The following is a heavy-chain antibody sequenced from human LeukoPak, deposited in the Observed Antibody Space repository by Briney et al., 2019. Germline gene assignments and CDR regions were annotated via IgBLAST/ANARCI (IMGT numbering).Heavy chain of an antibody. Sequence: ASVKVSCKASGYTFTGYYMHWARQAPGQGLEWMGWINPNSGGTNYAQKFQGRVTMTRDTSISTAYMELSRLRSDDTAVYYCARGPNLRFLEWLPTGYMDVWGKGTTVTVSS. V-gene: IGHV1-2*02. CDR3: ARGPNLRFLEWLPTGYMDV. CDR1: GYTFTGYY. CDR2: INPNSGGT. J-gene: IGHJ6*03. D-gene: IGHD3-3*01.